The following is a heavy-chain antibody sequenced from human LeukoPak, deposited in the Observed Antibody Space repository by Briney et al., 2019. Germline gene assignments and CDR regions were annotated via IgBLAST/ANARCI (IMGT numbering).Heavy chain of an antibody. J-gene: IGHJ6*03. V-gene: IGHV1-46*01. D-gene: IGHD6-19*01. Sequence: ASVKVSCKASGYTFTSYYMHWVRQAPGQGLEWMGIINPSGGSTSYAQKFQGRVTMTTDTSTRTAYMELRSLRSDDTAVYYCARWAQIAVALYYYYYMDVWGKGTTVTVSS. CDR3: ARWAQIAVALYYYYYMDV. CDR1: GYTFTSYY. CDR2: INPSGGST.